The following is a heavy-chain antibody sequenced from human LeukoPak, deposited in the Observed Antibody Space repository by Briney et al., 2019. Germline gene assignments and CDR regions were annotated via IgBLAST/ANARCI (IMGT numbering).Heavy chain of an antibody. CDR2: IKQDGSEK. CDR3: AKGPYSSGWSHLDY. D-gene: IGHD6-19*01. CDR1: GFDFSNYW. V-gene: IGHV3-7*03. J-gene: IGHJ4*02. Sequence: PGGSLRLSCAASGFDFSNYWMYWVRQAPGKGLEWVANIKQDGSEKNYVDSVKGRFIISRDNAKNSLYLQMNTLRADDTAVYYCAKGPYSSGWSHLDYWGQGTLVTVSS.